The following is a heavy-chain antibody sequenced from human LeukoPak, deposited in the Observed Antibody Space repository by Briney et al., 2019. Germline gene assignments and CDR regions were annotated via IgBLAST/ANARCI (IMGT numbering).Heavy chain of an antibody. CDR1: GFTFSSRW. CDR3: ARDNSPGWFGP. D-gene: IGHD4-11*01. Sequence: GGSLRLSCAASGFTFSSRWMHWVRQGPGKGLEWVSRIKMDGSSIDYADSVRSRFTVFRDNAKNTLYLEMNSLRVEDTAVYYCARDNSPGWFGPWGQGTPVTVSS. V-gene: IGHV3-74*01. J-gene: IGHJ5*02. CDR2: IKMDGSSI.